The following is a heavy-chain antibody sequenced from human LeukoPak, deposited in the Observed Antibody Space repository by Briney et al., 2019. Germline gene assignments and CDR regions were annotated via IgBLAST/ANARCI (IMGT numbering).Heavy chain of an antibody. CDR2: MSHDGSNK. CDR3: AKLDSSGWSRPFDY. V-gene: IGHV3-30*18. D-gene: IGHD6-19*01. Sequence: PGGSLRLSCAASGFTFSSYAMHWVRQAPGKGLEWVAVMSHDGSNKYYGDSVKGRFTISRDSSKNTLYLQMNSLRAEDTAVYYCAKLDSSGWSRPFDYWGQGTLVTVSS. CDR1: GFTFSSYA. J-gene: IGHJ4*02.